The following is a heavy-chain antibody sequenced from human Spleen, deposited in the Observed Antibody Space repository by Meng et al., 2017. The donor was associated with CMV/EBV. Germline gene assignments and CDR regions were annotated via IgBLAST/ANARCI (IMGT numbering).Heavy chain of an antibody. CDR1: GFTFSSYA. CDR3: AKNFRTEGTVKWYFDL. Sequence: GGSLRLSCVASGFTFSSYAMNWVRQAPGKGLEWVSAISGGGGTTYYGDSVKARFTISRDNSKNTLYLQINSLRDEDTAVYFCAKNFRTEGTVKWYFDLWGRGTLVTVSS. D-gene: IGHD3/OR15-3a*01. V-gene: IGHV3-23*01. CDR2: ISGGGGTT. J-gene: IGHJ2*01.